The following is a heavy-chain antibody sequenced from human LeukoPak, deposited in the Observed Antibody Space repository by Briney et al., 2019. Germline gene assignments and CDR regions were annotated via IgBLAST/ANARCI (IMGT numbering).Heavy chain of an antibody. D-gene: IGHD6-13*01. CDR3: ARARGSSRWYHWSFEFDY. V-gene: IGHV1-8*03. J-gene: IGHJ4*02. Sequence: ASVKVSCKASGYTFTSYDINWVRQATGQGLEWMGWINPNSGNTGYAQKFQGRVTITRNTSISTAYMELSSLRSEDTAVYYCARARGSSRWYHWSFEFDYWGQGTLVTVSS. CDR2: INPNSGNT. CDR1: GYTFTSYD.